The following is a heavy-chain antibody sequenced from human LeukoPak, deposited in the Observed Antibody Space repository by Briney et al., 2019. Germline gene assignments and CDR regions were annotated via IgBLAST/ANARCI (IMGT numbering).Heavy chain of an antibody. Sequence: ASVNVSCKASGYIFRNYDIYWVRQAPGQRLEWLGWIIVGNGNTKYSQKFQGRVTITSDTSASTAYMELSSLSSEDTAVYYCTRDAVVGTGIAFDVWGQGTLVTVSS. CDR1: GYIFRNYD. CDR2: IIVGNGNT. CDR3: TRDAVVGTGIAFDV. J-gene: IGHJ3*01. V-gene: IGHV1-3*01. D-gene: IGHD1-26*01.